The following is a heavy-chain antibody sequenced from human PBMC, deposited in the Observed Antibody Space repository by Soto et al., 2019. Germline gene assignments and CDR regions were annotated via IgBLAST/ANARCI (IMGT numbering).Heavy chain of an antibody. Sequence: SQTLSLTCTVYGGSFSGYYWSWFRQPPGKGLEWIGEINHSGSTNYNPSLKSRVTISVDTSKNQFSLKLSSVTAADTAVYYCARVAASGSYGYFDYWGQGTLVTVSS. V-gene: IGHV4-34*01. J-gene: IGHJ4*02. CDR3: ARVAASGSYGYFDY. D-gene: IGHD3-10*01. CDR2: INHSGST. CDR1: GGSFSGYY.